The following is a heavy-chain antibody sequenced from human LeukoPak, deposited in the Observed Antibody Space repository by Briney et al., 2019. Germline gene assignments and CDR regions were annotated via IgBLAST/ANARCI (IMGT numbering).Heavy chain of an antibody. J-gene: IGHJ4*02. CDR2: ISSSGSTI. CDR1: GFTFSSYE. CDR3: ARYGITMIVVEYYFDY. Sequence: GGSLRLSCAASGFTFSSYEMNWVRQAPGKGLEWVSYISSSGSTIYYADSVKGRFTISRDNAKNSLYLQMNSLRAEDTAVYYCARYGITMIVVEYYFDYWGQGTLVTVSS. D-gene: IGHD3-22*01. V-gene: IGHV3-48*03.